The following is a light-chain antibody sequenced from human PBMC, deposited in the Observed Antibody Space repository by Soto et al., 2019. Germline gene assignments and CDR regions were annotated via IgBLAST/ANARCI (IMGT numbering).Light chain of an antibody. CDR2: AAS. CDR1: QGINKW. V-gene: IGKV1-12*01. CDR3: QKANSFPLT. J-gene: IGKJ4*01. Sequence: DIQMTHSPSPVSTAVVDRVTITCVASQGINKWLAWYQQKPGKAPRLLISAASTLRSGVPSRFSGSGSGTDFILTISNLQPEDFATYFCQKANSFPLTFGGGTKVDIK.